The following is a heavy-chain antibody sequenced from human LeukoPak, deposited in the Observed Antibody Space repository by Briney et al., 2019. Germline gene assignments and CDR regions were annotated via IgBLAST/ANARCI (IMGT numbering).Heavy chain of an antibody. CDR2: IWYDGSNK. CDR1: GFTFSSYG. D-gene: IGHD6-19*01. Sequence: GGSLRLSCAASGFTFSSYGMHWVRQAPGKGLEWVAVIWYDGSNKYYADSVKGRFTISRDNSKNTLYLQMNSLRAGDTAVYYCARDRNKQWLASFDYWGQGTLVTVSS. V-gene: IGHV3-33*01. J-gene: IGHJ4*02. CDR3: ARDRNKQWLASFDY.